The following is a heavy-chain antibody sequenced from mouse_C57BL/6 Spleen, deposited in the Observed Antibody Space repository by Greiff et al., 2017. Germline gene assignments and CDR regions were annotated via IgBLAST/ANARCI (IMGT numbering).Heavy chain of an antibody. J-gene: IGHJ4*01. V-gene: IGHV1-80*01. CDR2: IYPGDGDT. Sequence: QVQLQQSGAELVKPGASVKISCKASGYAFSSYWMNWVKQRPGKGLEWIGQIYPGDGDTNYNGKFKGKATLTADRSSSTAYMQLNSLTSEDSAVYICERERGNCNYALDDWGQGTSVTVSS. D-gene: IGHD2-1*01. CDR1: GYAFSSYW. CDR3: ERERGNCNYALDD.